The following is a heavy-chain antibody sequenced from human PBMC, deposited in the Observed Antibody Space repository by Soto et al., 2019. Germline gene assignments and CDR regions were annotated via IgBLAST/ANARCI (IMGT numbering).Heavy chain of an antibody. CDR3: ARTGYCSSTSCFDVNWFDP. CDR1: GFTFSSYA. D-gene: IGHD2-2*03. CDR2: ISYDGSNK. V-gene: IGHV3-30-3*01. J-gene: IGHJ5*02. Sequence: GGSLRLSCAASGFTFSSYAMHWVRQAPGKGLEWVAVISYDGSNKYYADSVKGRFTISRDNSKNTLYLQMNSLRAEDTAVYYCARTGYCSSTSCFDVNWFDPWGQGTLVTVSS.